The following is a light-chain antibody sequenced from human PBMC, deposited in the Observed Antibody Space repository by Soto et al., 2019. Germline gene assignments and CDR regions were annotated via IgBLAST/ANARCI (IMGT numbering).Light chain of an antibody. CDR1: QGISNF. CDR3: QNYNSAPQVT. CDR2: AAS. Sequence: DIQMTQSPSSLSASVGDRVTITCRANQGISNFLAWYQQKPGKDPKLLIYAASTLQSGVPSRFSGSGSGTDFTLTITSLQPEDVAIYYCQNYNSAPQVTFGGGTKVEIK. V-gene: IGKV1-27*01. J-gene: IGKJ4*01.